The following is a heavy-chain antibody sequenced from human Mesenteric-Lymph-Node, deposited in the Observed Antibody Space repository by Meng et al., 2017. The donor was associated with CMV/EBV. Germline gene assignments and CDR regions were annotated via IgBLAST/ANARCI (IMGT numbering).Heavy chain of an antibody. CDR3: ARHVAGASDY. CDR2: IYPGDSDT. D-gene: IGHD1-26*01. J-gene: IGHJ4*02. CDR1: GGTFSSYA. V-gene: IGHV5-51*01. Sequence: KVSCKASGGTFSSYAISWVRQMPGKGLEWMGIIYPGDSDTRYSPSFQGQVTISADKSISTAYLQWSSLKASDTAMYYCARHVAGASDYWGQGTLVTVSS.